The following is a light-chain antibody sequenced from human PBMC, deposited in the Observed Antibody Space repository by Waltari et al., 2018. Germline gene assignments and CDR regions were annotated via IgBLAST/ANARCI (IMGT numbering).Light chain of an antibody. CDR3: QHRNNWPWT. CDR2: DGS. V-gene: IGKV3-11*01. J-gene: IGKJ1*01. Sequence: EVVLTQSPATLSLSPGERATLSCRARQTIYNYLAWYQPKPGHAPRLPNYDGSNRDTGLPDRFSGSGSGTDFTLIISRMVPEDFVVYYFQHRNNWPWTFGQGSKVEIK. CDR1: QTIYNY.